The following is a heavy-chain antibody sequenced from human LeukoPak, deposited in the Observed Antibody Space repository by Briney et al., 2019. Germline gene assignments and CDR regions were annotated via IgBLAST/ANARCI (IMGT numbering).Heavy chain of an antibody. J-gene: IGHJ5*02. D-gene: IGHD3-22*01. CDR1: GYTFTSYY. CDR2: INPSGGST. Sequence: ASVKVSCKASGYTFTSYYMHWVRQAPGQGLEWMGIINPSGGSTSYAQKFQGRVTMTRDMSTSTVYMELSSLRSEDTAVYYCARFPSASSGYPAGGFDPWGQGTLVTVSS. V-gene: IGHV1-46*01. CDR3: ARFPSASSGYPAGGFDP.